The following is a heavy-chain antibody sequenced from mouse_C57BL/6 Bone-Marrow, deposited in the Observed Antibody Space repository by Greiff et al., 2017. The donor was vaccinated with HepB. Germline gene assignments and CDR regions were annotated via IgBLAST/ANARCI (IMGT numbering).Heavy chain of an antibody. J-gene: IGHJ1*03. CDR2: IDPSDSET. Sequence: QVQLQQPGAELVRPGSSVKLSCKASGYTFTSYWMHWVKQRPIQGLEWIGNIDPSDSETHYNQKFKDKATLTVDKSSSTAYMQLSSLTSEDSAVYYCAIDGYFYWYFDVWGTGTTVTVSS. CDR1: GYTFTSYW. V-gene: IGHV1-52*01. CDR3: AIDGYFYWYFDV. D-gene: IGHD2-3*01.